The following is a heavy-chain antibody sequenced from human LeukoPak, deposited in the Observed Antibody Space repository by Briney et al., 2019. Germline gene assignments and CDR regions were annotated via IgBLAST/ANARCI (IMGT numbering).Heavy chain of an antibody. CDR1: GFTFNSYG. CDR2: ISYDEHNK. D-gene: IGHD1-1*01. CDR3: AKTRAENWNGDALDI. V-gene: IGHV3-30*18. J-gene: IGHJ3*02. Sequence: PGGSLRLSCAASGFTFNSYGMHWVRQAPGKGLEWVAVISYDEHNKFYVDSVKGRFTISRDNSKNTLYLQMNSLRAEDTAVYYCAKTRAENWNGDALDIWGQGTIVTVSS.